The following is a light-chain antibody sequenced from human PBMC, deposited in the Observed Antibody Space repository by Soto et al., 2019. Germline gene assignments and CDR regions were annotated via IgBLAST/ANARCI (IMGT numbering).Light chain of an antibody. Sequence: QSALTQPASVSGSPGQSITISCTGTSGDVGGFNYVSWYQQHPDKAPKLMLYEVSNRPSGVSNRFSGSKSGNTASLTISGLQAEDEADYYCGSYTSSRAVYVFGTGTKVTVL. CDR3: GSYTSSRAVYV. V-gene: IGLV2-14*01. CDR1: SGDVGGFNY. J-gene: IGLJ1*01. CDR2: EVS.